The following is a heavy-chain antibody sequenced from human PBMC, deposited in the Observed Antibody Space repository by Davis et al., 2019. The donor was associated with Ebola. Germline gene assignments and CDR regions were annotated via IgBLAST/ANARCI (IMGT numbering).Heavy chain of an antibody. J-gene: IGHJ4*02. CDR3: ARDRYAIFGVAAFDY. D-gene: IGHD3-3*01. V-gene: IGHV1-18*01. CDR2: ISAYNGNT. CDR1: GYTFTSYG. Sequence: ASVKVSCKASGYTFTSYGISWVRQAPGQGLEWMGWISAYNGNTNYAQKLQGRVTMTTDTSTSTAYMELRSLRSDDTAVYYCARDRYAIFGVAAFDYWGQGTLVTVSS.